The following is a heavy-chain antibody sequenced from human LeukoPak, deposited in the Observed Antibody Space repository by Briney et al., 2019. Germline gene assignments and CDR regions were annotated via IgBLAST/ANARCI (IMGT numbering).Heavy chain of an antibody. CDR3: ARHVLD. CDR1: GGSISCSSYY. J-gene: IGHJ4*02. Sequence: SETLSLTCTVSGGSISCSSYYWGWIRQPPGKGLEWIGSIYSGSTYYNPSLKSRVTISVDTSKNQFSLKLSSVTAADTAVYYCARHVLDWGQGTLVTVSS. V-gene: IGHV4-39*01. CDR2: IYSGST. D-gene: IGHD2-8*01.